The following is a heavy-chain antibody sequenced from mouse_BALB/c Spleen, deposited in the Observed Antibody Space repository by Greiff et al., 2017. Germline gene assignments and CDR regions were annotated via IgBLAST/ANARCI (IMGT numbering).Heavy chain of an antibody. CDR3: ARVGSYDYEDY. CDR1: GYTFTSYV. J-gene: IGHJ2*01. V-gene: IGHV1-14*01. Sequence: EVKLQESGPELVKPGASVKMSCKASGYTFTSYVMHWVKQKPGQGLEWIGYINPYNDGTKYNEKFKGKATLTSDKSSSSAYMELSSLTSEDSAVYYCARVGSYDYEDYWGQGTTLTVSS. D-gene: IGHD2-4*01. CDR2: INPYNDGT.